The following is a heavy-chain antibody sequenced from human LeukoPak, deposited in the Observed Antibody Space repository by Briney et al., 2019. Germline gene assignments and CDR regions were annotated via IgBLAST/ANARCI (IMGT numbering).Heavy chain of an antibody. V-gene: IGHV1-2*02. CDR3: AGPLWFGDDGMDV. Sequence: ASVKVSCKASGYTFTGYYMHWVRQAPGQGLEWTAWINPNSGGTNYAQKFQGRVTMTRDTSISTAYMELSRLRSDDTAVYYCAGPLWFGDDGMDVWGQGTTVTVSS. CDR1: GYTFTGYY. CDR2: INPNSGGT. J-gene: IGHJ6*02. D-gene: IGHD3-10*01.